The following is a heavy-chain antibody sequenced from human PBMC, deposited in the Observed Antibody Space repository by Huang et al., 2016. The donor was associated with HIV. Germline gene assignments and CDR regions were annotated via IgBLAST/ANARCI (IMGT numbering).Heavy chain of an antibody. CDR2: KRSDKSNS. J-gene: IGHJ3*02. Sequence: QVHLVESGGGVVQPGGSLRLSCAASGFTFSRSGFHWVRQAPGKGLGWVAFKRSDKSNSYYANSGKGRVTSSRDNSKNTIYLQMKRLRPEDTAVYWCAKEPRQGGWYGGAFDMWGQGTTVTVSS. CDR1: GFTFSRSG. V-gene: IGHV3-30*02. D-gene: IGHD6-19*01. CDR3: AKEPRQGGWYGGAFDM.